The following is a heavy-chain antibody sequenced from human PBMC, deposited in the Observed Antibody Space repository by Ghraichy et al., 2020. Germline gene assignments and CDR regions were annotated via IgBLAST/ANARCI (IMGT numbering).Heavy chain of an antibody. CDR1: GFTFSSYS. Sequence: GGSLRLSCAASGFTFSSYSMNWLRLAPGKGLEWVSYISSTSGTTYYGESVKGRFIISRDNAENSVYLQMNSLRDDDTAVYFCARSNWGSPNYFDYWGQGTLVTVSS. D-gene: IGHD7-27*01. J-gene: IGHJ4*02. V-gene: IGHV3-48*02. CDR3: ARSNWGSPNYFDY. CDR2: ISSTSGTT.